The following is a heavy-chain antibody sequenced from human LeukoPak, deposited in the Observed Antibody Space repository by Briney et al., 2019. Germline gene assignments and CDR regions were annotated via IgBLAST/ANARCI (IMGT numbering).Heavy chain of an antibody. J-gene: IGHJ3*01. CDR2: INPYNGAT. Sequence: GASVKVSCKTSGYTFTASYIHWMRQAPGQGLEWMGWINPYNGATIYAQKFQGRVTMTRDTSISTAYMELSRLRSDDTAVYYCATPHLLSDDTFDVWGRGTMITVSS. CDR1: GYTFTASY. V-gene: IGHV1-2*02. D-gene: IGHD2-15*01. CDR3: ATPHLLSDDTFDV.